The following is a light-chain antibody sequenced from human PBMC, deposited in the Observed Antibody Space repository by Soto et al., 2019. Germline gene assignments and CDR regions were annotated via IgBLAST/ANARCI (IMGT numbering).Light chain of an antibody. CDR3: QQYDNWPLT. CDR1: QSVSSN. CDR2: GAS. V-gene: IGKV3-15*01. J-gene: IGKJ4*01. Sequence: DIVMTQSPATLPVSPGDRATLSCRASQSVSSNLAWYQQKPGQAPRFLIYGASTRATGIPARFSGSGSGTEFTLTISSLQSEDFAVYYCQQYDNWPLTFGGGTKVEIK.